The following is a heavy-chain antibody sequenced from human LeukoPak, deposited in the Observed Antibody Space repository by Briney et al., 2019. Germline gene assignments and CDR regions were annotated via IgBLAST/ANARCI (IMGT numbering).Heavy chain of an antibody. CDR1: GYSFTNFW. J-gene: IGHJ6*03. CDR2: IYPGDSDT. V-gene: IGHV5-51*01. CDR3: ARMGKDWVTYYFGYMDV. D-gene: IGHD3-10*01. Sequence: GESLKISCKGSGYSFTNFWIGWVRQMPGKGLEWMGIIYPGDSDTRYSPSFQGQVTISADKSISTAYLQWSSLKASDTAMYYCARMGKDWVTYYFGYMDVWGKGTTVTVSS.